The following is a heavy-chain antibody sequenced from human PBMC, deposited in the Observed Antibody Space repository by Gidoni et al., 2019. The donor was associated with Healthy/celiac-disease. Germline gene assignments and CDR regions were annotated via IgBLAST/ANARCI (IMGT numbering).Heavy chain of an antibody. CDR1: GFTFSSYA. Sequence: EVQLVESGGGLVQPGGSLRLSCAASGFTFSSYAMSWVRQAPGKGLEWVSAISGSGGSTYYADSVKGRFTISRDNSKNTLYLQMNSLRAEDTAVYYCAKDPLYCSGGSCYSFYFDYWGQGTLVTVSS. CDR3: AKDPLYCSGGSCYSFYFDY. J-gene: IGHJ4*02. CDR2: ISGSGGST. V-gene: IGHV3-23*04. D-gene: IGHD2-15*01.